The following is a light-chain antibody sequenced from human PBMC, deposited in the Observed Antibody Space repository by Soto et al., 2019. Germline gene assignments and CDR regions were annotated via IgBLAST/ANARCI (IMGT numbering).Light chain of an antibody. J-gene: IGKJ1*01. CDR1: QTVTSY. CDR2: KAS. V-gene: IGKV1-5*03. Sequence: DVQMTQSPSSLSASVGDSLTLTCLASQTVTSYLNWYQQKPGKAPKLLIYKASTLKSGVPSRFSGSGSGTEFTLTISSLQPDDFATYYCQRYNSYSEAFGQGSKVDIK. CDR3: QRYNSYSEA.